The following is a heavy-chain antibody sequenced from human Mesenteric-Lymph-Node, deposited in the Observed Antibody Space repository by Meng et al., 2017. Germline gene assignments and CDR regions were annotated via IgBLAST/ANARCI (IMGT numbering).Heavy chain of an antibody. D-gene: IGHD3-22*01. CDR1: GGSISSGGHS. V-gene: IGHV4-31*03. J-gene: IGHJ4*01. CDR3: ARVDSSGYFLDY. CDR2: IYYSGST. Sequence: QVQLQESGPGLGKPSQTLALTCTVSGGSISSGGHSWSWIRQHPGKGLEWIAYIYYSGSTYYNPSLKSRVILSVDTSKNQFSLKLSSVTAADTAVYYCARVDSSGYFLDYWDQGTLVTVSS.